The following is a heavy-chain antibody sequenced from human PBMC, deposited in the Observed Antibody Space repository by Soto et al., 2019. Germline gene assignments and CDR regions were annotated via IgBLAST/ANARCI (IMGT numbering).Heavy chain of an antibody. CDR3: GRGGEGYSGSDWRGIFDY. V-gene: IGHV3-33*01. D-gene: IGHD5-12*01. Sequence: QVQLVQSGAEVKKPGSSVKVSCKASGGTFSSYAISWVRQAPGQGLEWVAVIWYDGSNKYYADSVKGRFTISRDNSKNTLYLKMNSRRAEDRAVYYCGRGGEGYSGSDWRGIFDYWGQGPLVTVPS. CDR2: IWYDGSNK. J-gene: IGHJ4*02. CDR1: GGTFSSYA.